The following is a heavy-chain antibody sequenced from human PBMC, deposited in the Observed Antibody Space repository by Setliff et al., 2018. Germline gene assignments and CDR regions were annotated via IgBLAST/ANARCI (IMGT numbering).Heavy chain of an antibody. D-gene: IGHD2-2*01. V-gene: IGHV4-38-2*02. CDR1: DFSVPSVFY. CDR3: ARTSTGRYFDV. J-gene: IGHJ2*01. Sequence: SETLSLTCTVSDFSVPSVFYWGWIRQPPGKGLEWIASVYYSGTTYYNPSLESRVTMSVDVSKSQVSLNLYSVTAADTAVYYCARTSTGRYFDVWGRGTLVTVSS. CDR2: VYYSGTT.